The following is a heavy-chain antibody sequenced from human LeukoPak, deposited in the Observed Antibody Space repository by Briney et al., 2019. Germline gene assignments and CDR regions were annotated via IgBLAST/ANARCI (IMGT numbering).Heavy chain of an antibody. CDR3: AKIGRFLEWPYYMDV. D-gene: IGHD3-3*01. V-gene: IGHV3-23*01. J-gene: IGHJ6*03. Sequence: PGGSLRLSCAASGFTFSSYAMSWVRQAPGKGLECVSGISGSGGRTYYADSVKGRFTISRDNSKNTLYLQMNSLRAEDTAVYYCAKIGRFLEWPYYMDVWGKGTTVTVSS. CDR2: ISGSGGRT. CDR1: GFTFSSYA.